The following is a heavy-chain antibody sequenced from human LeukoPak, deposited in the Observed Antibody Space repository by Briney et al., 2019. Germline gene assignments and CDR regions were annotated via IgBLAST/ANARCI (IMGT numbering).Heavy chain of an antibody. D-gene: IGHD2-21*02. Sequence: SVKVSCKASGGTFSSYAISWVRQAPGQGLEWMGGIIPIFGTANYAQKFQGRVTITADKSTSTAYMELSSLRSEDAAVYYCAIYTVTAILRPFDYWGQGTLVTVSS. V-gene: IGHV1-69*06. CDR1: GGTFSSYA. CDR3: AIYTVTAILRPFDY. CDR2: IIPIFGTA. J-gene: IGHJ4*02.